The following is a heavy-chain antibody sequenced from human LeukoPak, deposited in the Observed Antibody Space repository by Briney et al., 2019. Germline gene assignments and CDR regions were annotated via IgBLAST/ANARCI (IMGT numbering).Heavy chain of an antibody. J-gene: IGHJ5*02. CDR3: ARVNQDIVVVPAAMCWFDP. Sequence: GGSLRLSCAASGFTFSDYYMSWIRQAPGKGLEWVSYISISGSTIYYADSVKGRFTISRDNAKNSLYLQMNSLRAEDTAVYYCARVNQDIVVVPAAMCWFDPWGQGTLVTVSS. CDR2: ISISGSTI. D-gene: IGHD2-2*01. V-gene: IGHV3-11*01. CDR1: GFTFSDYY.